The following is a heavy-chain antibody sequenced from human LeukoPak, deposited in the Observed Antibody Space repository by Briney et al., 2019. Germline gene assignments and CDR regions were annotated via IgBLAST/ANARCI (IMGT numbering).Heavy chain of an antibody. CDR2: INHSGST. D-gene: IGHD2-2*01. V-gene: IGHV4-34*01. J-gene: IGHJ6*04. Sequence: SGTLSLTCAVYGGSFSGYYWSWIRQPPGKGLEWIGEINHSGSTNYNPSLKSRVTISVDTSKNQFSLKLSSVTAADTAVYYCARGLMSSTSLDVWGKETTVTVSS. CDR1: GGSFSGYY. CDR3: ARGLMSSTSLDV.